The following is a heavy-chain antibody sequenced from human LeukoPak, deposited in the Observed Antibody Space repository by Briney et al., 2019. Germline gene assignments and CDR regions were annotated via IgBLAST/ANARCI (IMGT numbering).Heavy chain of an antibody. Sequence: ASVTVSCKTSGYTFTGYYVHWVRQAPGQGLEWMGRINPNSGDTNYAQKFQGRVTMTRDTSISTAYMELSRLRSDDTAVYYCARDYCGGDCFPDYWGQGTLVTVSS. CDR1: GYTFTGYY. D-gene: IGHD2-21*02. CDR3: ARDYCGGDCFPDY. V-gene: IGHV1-2*06. J-gene: IGHJ4*02. CDR2: INPNSGDT.